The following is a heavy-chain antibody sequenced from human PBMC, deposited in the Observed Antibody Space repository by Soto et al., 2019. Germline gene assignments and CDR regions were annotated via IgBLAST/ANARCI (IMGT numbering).Heavy chain of an antibody. V-gene: IGHV1-69*08. J-gene: IGHJ5*02. CDR1: GGTFSSYT. CDR3: ARELGYSNGWHPFDP. Sequence: QVQLVQSGAEVKKPGSSVKVSCKASGGTFSSYTISWVRQAPGQGLEWMGRIIPILGIANYAQKFQGRVTITADKSTSTAYMELSSLRSEDTAVYFCARELGYSNGWHPFDPWGQGTLVTVSS. CDR2: IIPILGIA. D-gene: IGHD6-19*01.